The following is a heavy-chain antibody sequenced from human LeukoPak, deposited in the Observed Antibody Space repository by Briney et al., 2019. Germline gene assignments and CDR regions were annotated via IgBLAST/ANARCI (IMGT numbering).Heavy chain of an antibody. Sequence: GGSLRLSCAASGFTFSDYYMSWIRQAPRKGLEWVSYIRSSGSAIYYADSVKGRFTISRDNAKNSLFLQMNSLRAEDTAVYYCARDLAVAGYGMDVWGQGITVTVSS. CDR1: GFTFSDYY. V-gene: IGHV3-11*01. CDR2: IRSSGSAI. J-gene: IGHJ6*02. D-gene: IGHD6-19*01. CDR3: ARDLAVAGYGMDV.